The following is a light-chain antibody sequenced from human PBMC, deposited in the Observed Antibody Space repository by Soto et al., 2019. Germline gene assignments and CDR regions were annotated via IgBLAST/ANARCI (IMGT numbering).Light chain of an antibody. CDR3: QQRSNWPPRIT. CDR1: QSIYDK. V-gene: IGKV3-11*01. J-gene: IGKJ4*01. Sequence: EMVMTQSPATLSVSPGERVSLSCRASQSIYDKLAWYQQKPGQAPRLLIYDASNRATGIPARFSGSGSGTDFTLTISSLEPEDFAVYYCQQRSNWPPRITFGGGTKVDIK. CDR2: DAS.